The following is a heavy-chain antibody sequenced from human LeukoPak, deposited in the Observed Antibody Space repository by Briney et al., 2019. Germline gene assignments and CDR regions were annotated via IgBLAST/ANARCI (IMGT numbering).Heavy chain of an antibody. Sequence: SGGSLRLSCAASGFTFSSYGMHWVRPAPGKGLEWVAVIWYDGSNKYYADSVKGRFTISRDNSKNTLYLQMNSLRAEDTAVYYCARAGIAVDYWGQGTLVTVSS. J-gene: IGHJ4*02. D-gene: IGHD6-19*01. CDR3: ARAGIAVDY. V-gene: IGHV3-33*01. CDR1: GFTFSSYG. CDR2: IWYDGSNK.